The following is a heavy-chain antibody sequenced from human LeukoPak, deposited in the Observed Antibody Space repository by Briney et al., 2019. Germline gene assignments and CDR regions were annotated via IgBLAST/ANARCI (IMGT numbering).Heavy chain of an antibody. Sequence: SCKASGGTFSSYGMHWVRQAPGKGLEWVAVISYDGSNKYYADSVKGRLTISRDNSKNTLYLQMNSLRAEDTAVYYCARRNLDAFDIWGQGTMVTVSS. V-gene: IGHV3-33*05. CDR3: ARRNLDAFDI. D-gene: IGHD1-14*01. CDR1: GGTFSSYG. CDR2: ISYDGSNK. J-gene: IGHJ3*02.